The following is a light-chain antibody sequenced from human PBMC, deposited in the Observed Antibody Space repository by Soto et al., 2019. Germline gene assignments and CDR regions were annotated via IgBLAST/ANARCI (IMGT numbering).Light chain of an antibody. J-gene: IGKJ4*01. CDR1: QSVGRN. CDR2: GAF. V-gene: IGKV3-15*01. CDR3: QQYNHWPPLT. Sequence: EIVMTQSPATLSVSPGERATLSCRASQSVGRNLGWYQQKPGQAPRLLIYGAFTRATGIPARFSGSGSGTEFTLTISSLQSEDFAIYSGQQYNHWPPLTFGGGTKVEIK.